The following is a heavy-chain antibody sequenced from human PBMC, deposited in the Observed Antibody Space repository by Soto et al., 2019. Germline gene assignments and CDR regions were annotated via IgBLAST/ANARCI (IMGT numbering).Heavy chain of an antibody. J-gene: IGHJ4*02. CDR1: GFTFSSYA. CDR3: AKDRDADDVGAPIDY. Sequence: EVQLLESGGGLVQPGGSLRLSCAASGFTFSSYAMSWVRQAPGKGLEWVSAISGSGGSTYYADSVKGRFTISRDNSKNTLYLQMNSLGAEDTAVYYCAKDRDADDVGAPIDYWGQGTLVTVSS. CDR2: ISGSGGST. V-gene: IGHV3-23*01. D-gene: IGHD3-10*01.